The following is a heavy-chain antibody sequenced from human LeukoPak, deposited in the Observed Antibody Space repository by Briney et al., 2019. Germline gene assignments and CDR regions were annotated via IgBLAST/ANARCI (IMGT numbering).Heavy chain of an antibody. V-gene: IGHV3-23*01. Sequence: GGSLRLSCAASGFTSSSYSMNWVRQAPGKGLEWVSAISGSGGSTYYADSVKGRFTISRDNSKNTLYLQMNSLRAEDTAVYYCARSPQRGAISQFDYWGQGTLVTVSS. J-gene: IGHJ4*02. D-gene: IGHD6-25*01. CDR3: ARSPQRGAISQFDY. CDR1: GFTSSSYS. CDR2: ISGSGGST.